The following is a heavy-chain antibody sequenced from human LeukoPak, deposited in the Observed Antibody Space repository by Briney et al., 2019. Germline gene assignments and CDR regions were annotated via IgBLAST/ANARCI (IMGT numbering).Heavy chain of an antibody. CDR1: GGTFSSYA. J-gene: IGHJ6*03. V-gene: IGHV1-69*05. Sequence: SVKVSCKASGGTFSSYAISWVRQAPGQGLEWMGRIIPIFGTANYAQKFQGGVTITTDESTSTAYMELSSLRSEDTAVYYCARDGGLWFGGDYYYYMDVWGKGTTVTVSS. D-gene: IGHD3-10*01. CDR3: ARDGGLWFGGDYYYYMDV. CDR2: IIPIFGTA.